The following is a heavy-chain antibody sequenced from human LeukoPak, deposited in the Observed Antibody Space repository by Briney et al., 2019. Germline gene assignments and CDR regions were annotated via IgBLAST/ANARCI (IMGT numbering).Heavy chain of an antibody. J-gene: IGHJ6*03. Sequence: ASVKVSCKASRYTFTGYYMHWVRQAPGQGLEWMGWINPNSGGTNYAQKFQGRVTMTRDTSISTAYMELSRLRSDDAAVYYCASTDFTSSSWYYYYYYMDVWGKGTTATVSS. CDR2: INPNSGGT. D-gene: IGHD6-13*01. V-gene: IGHV1-2*02. CDR3: ASTDFTSSSWYYYYYYMDV. CDR1: RYTFTGYY.